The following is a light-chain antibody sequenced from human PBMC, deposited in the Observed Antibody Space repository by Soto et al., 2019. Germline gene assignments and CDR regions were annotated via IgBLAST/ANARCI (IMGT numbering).Light chain of an antibody. J-gene: IGKJ4*01. CDR2: SAS. CDR1: QGISSF. Sequence: QMAQSPSSLFASVGDRVTITCLASQGISSFLAWYQQIPGKVPKLLIYSASTLQSGVPSRFSGSGSGTDFTLTISSLQPEDVAIYYCQKYNSGPLTFGGGTKVDIK. V-gene: IGKV1-27*01. CDR3: QKYNSGPLT.